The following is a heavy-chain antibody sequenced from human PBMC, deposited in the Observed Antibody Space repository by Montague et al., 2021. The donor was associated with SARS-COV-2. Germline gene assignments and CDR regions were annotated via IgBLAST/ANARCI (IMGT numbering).Heavy chain of an antibody. V-gene: IGHV6-1*01. D-gene: IGHD2-2*01. CDR3: ARIPVGSKYYFDF. CDR2: TYYRSKWYN. J-gene: IGHJ4*02. CDR1: GDSVSSNIAT. Sequence: CAISGDSVSSNIATWNWIRQPPSIGLEWLGRTYYRSKWYNDYAESVKSRITIDPDTSKHQFSLHLNSVTPEDTAVYYCARIPVGSKYYFDFWGQGTLVTVSS.